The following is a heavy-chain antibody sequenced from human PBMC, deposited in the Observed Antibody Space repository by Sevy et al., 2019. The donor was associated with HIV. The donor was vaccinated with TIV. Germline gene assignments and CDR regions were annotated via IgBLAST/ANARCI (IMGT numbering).Heavy chain of an antibody. CDR2: IYPGDSDT. D-gene: IGHD1-1*01. CDR1: GYTFTNYW. CDR3: ARGARGTLPSYYYYTMDI. Sequence: GESLKISCKGSGYTFTNYWIGWVRQMPGKGLEWMGIIYPGDSDTRYSPSFQRQVTISVDKSISTAYLQWSSLKASDTAIFYCARGARGTLPSYYYYTMDIWGQRTTVTVSS. J-gene: IGHJ6*02. V-gene: IGHV5-51*01.